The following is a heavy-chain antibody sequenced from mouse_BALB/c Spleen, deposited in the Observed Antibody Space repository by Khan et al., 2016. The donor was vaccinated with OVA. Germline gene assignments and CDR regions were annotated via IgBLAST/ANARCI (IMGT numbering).Heavy chain of an antibody. CDR3: AAPPYFSYVLDN. CDR1: GHTFTKFG. V-gene: IGHV9-3-1*01. Sequence: QIQLVQSGPELKKPGETVKISCKASGHTFTKFGMNWVKQAPGKGLKWMGWINTYTGEPTYADDFNGRFAFSLETSASTAFLQINILKNEDTATYVCAAPPYFSYVLDNWGQGTSVTVSS. J-gene: IGHJ4*01. D-gene: IGHD2-10*01. CDR2: INTYTGEP.